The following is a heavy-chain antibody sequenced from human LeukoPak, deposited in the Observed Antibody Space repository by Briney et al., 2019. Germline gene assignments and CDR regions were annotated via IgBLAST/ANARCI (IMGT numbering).Heavy chain of an antibody. CDR2: IYYSGST. CDR3: ARHDGCSSTSCYRGWFDP. V-gene: IGHV4-59*08. CDR1: GGSISIYY. D-gene: IGHD2-2*01. J-gene: IGHJ5*02. Sequence: SETLSLTCTVSGGSISIYYWSWIRQPPGKGLEWIGYIYYSGSTNYNPSLKSRVTISVDTSKNQFSLKLSSVTAADTAVYYCARHDGCSSTSCYRGWFDPWGQGTLVTVSS.